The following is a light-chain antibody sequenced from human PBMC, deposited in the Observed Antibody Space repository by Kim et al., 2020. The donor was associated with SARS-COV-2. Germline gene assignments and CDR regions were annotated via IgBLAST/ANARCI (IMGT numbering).Light chain of an antibody. Sequence: SSELTQDPAVSVALGQTVSFTCQGDSLRTYYAGWYQQKPGQAPVLVIYGKNNRPSGIPDRFSGSSSGDTAYLTITGAQAEDEADYYCNSRDSSGNLYVFGTGTQVTVL. CDR1: SLRTYY. V-gene: IGLV3-19*01. CDR2: GKN. J-gene: IGLJ1*01. CDR3: NSRDSSGNLYV.